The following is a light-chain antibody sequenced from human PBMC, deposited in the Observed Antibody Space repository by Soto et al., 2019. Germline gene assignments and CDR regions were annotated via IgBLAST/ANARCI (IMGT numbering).Light chain of an antibody. Sequence: DIQMTQSPSSLSASVGDRVTITCRASQSISSYLNWYQQKPGKAPKLLIYAASSLQSGVPSRFSSSGSGTDFTLTISSLQPDDFATYYCQQSYSTGHTVGQGTRLESK. J-gene: IGKJ5*01. CDR1: QSISSY. CDR2: AAS. CDR3: QQSYSTGHT. V-gene: IGKV1-39*01.